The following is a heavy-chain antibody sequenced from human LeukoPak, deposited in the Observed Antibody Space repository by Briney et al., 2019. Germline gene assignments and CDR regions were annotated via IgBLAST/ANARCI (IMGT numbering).Heavy chain of an antibody. D-gene: IGHD6-13*01. J-gene: IGHJ4*02. V-gene: IGHV4-39*01. CDR2: IYYSGST. Sequence: SETLSLTCTVSGGSISSSSYYWGWIRQPPGKGLEWIGSIYYSGSTYYNPSLKSRVTISVDTSKNQFSLKLSSVTAADTAVYYCARTHYPEPAAVDYWGQGTLVTVSS. CDR1: GGSISSSSYY. CDR3: ARTHYPEPAAVDY.